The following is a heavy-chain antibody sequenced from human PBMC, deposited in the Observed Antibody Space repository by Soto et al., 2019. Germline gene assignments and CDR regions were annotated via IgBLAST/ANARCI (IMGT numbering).Heavy chain of an antibody. D-gene: IGHD2-2*01. Sequence: SETLSLTCTVSGGSISSSSYYWGWIRQPPGKGLEWIGSIYYSGSTYYNPSLKSRVTISVDTSKNQFSLKLSSVTAADTAVYYCASVVLPAASNYYYYYYMDVWGKGTTVTVSS. V-gene: IGHV4-39*01. CDR3: ASVVLPAASNYYYYYYMDV. CDR2: IYYSGST. CDR1: GGSISSSSYY. J-gene: IGHJ6*03.